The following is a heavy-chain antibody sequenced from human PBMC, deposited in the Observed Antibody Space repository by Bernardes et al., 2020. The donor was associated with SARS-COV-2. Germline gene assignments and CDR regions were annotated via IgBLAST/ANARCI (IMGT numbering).Heavy chain of an antibody. V-gene: IGHV4-4*07. CDR1: GGSISSYY. D-gene: IGHD2-2*01. Sequence: SETLSLTCTVSGGSISSYYLSWIRQPAGKGLEWIGRIYTSGSTNYNPSLKSRVTMSVDTSKNQFSLKLSSVTAADTAVYYCARVGLGYCSSTSCFHAFDIWAQGTMVTVSS. CDR2: IYTSGST. CDR3: ARVGLGYCSSTSCFHAFDI. J-gene: IGHJ3*02.